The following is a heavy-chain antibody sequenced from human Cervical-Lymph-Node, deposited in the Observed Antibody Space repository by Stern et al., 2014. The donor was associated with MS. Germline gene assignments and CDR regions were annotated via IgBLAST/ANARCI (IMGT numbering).Heavy chain of an antibody. J-gene: IGHJ4*02. D-gene: IGHD3-16*01. CDR2: IYYDGTT. Sequence: VQLQESGPGLVKPSETLSLTCTVSGGSISSSSYFWGWIRQPPGKGLEWIGTIYYDGTTYYSPSLRSRLTISVDTSKNQSSLKVSSVTAADTAMYYCVRRRYANYFDYWGQGSLVTVSS. V-gene: IGHV4-39*01. CDR1: GGSISSSSYF. CDR3: VRRRYANYFDY.